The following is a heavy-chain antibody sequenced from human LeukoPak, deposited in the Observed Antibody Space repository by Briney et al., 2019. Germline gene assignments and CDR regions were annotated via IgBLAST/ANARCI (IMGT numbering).Heavy chain of an antibody. V-gene: IGHV4-61*02. CDR3: ARDLRRGRITVVTTEAFDI. J-gene: IGHJ3*02. D-gene: IGHD4-23*01. Sequence: NPSETLSLTCTVSGGSITSGSYYWNWIRQPAGKGLEWIGRIHTSGSTNYNPSLKSRVTISVDTSKNQFSLKLSSVTAAESAVYYCARDLRRGRITVVTTEAFDIWGQGTMPTVSS. CDR1: GGSITSGSYY. CDR2: IHTSGST.